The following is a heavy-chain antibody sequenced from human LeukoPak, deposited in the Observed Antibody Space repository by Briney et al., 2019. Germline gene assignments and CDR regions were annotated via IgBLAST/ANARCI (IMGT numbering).Heavy chain of an antibody. V-gene: IGHV3-21*01. D-gene: IGHD6-13*01. J-gene: IGHJ6*03. CDR2: ISNSSTYI. CDR1: GFTVSSNY. Sequence: GGSLRLSCAASGFTVSSNYMSWVRQAPGKGLEWVASISNSSTYIYYADSMKGRFTISRDNAKNSLYLQMNSLRAEDTAVYYCARGGGYSSSWYPSGYYYYYMDVWGKGTTVTVSS. CDR3: ARGGGYSSSWYPSGYYYYYMDV.